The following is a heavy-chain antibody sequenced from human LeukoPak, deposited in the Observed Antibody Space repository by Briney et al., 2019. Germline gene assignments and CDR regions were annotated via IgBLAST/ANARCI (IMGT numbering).Heavy chain of an antibody. CDR1: GFTFSSYW. CDR3: ANEYYYDSSGVDY. CDR2: INSDGSST. D-gene: IGHD3-22*01. Sequence: PGGSLRLSCAASGFTFSSYWMHWVRQVPGKGLVWVSRINSDGSSTSYADSVKGRFSISRDNAKNTLYLQMSSLRAEDTAVYYCANEYYYDSSGVDYWGQGTLVTVSS. J-gene: IGHJ4*02. V-gene: IGHV3-74*01.